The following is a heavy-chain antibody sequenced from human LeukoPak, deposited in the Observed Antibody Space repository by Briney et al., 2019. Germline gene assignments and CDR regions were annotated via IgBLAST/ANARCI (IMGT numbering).Heavy chain of an antibody. D-gene: IGHD6-19*01. CDR2: INPNSGGT. CDR3: ARGSIAVAKRYAFDI. Sequence: VASVKVSCKASGYTFTGYYMHWVGQAPGQGLEWMGWINPNSGGTNYAQKFQGRVTMTRDTSISTAYMELSRLRSDDTAVYYCARGSIAVAKRYAFDIWGQGTMVTVSS. J-gene: IGHJ3*02. V-gene: IGHV1-2*02. CDR1: GYTFTGYY.